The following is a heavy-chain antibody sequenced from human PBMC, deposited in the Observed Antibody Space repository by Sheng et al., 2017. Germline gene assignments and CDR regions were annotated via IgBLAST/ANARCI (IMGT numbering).Heavy chain of an antibody. V-gene: IGHV4-31*03. Sequence: QVQLQESGPGLVKPSQTLSLTCTVSGGSISSGGYYWSWIRQHPGKGLEWIGYIYYSGSTYYNPSLKSRVTISVDTSKNQFSLKLSSVTAADTAVYYCARGLYYYDSSGYYNNYYYYYGMDVWGQGT. CDR2: IYYSGST. D-gene: IGHD3-22*01. CDR1: GGSISSGGYY. J-gene: IGHJ6*02. CDR3: ARGLYYYDSSGYYNNYYYYYGMDV.